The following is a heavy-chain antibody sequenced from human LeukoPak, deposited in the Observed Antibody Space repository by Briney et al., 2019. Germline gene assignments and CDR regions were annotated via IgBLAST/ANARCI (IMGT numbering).Heavy chain of an antibody. CDR3: ASLFSGRYGEH. CDR2: ICYSGST. J-gene: IGHJ1*01. V-gene: IGHV4-39*01. Sequence: SETLSLTCTVSGGSISGGTYYWGWVRQPRGKGLEWTETICYSGSTYYTPALKSLVTISVDTSKSQFSLRLSSVTAADTAVYYCASLFSGRYGEHWGQGTLVTVSS. D-gene: IGHD3-10*01. CDR1: GGSISGGTYY.